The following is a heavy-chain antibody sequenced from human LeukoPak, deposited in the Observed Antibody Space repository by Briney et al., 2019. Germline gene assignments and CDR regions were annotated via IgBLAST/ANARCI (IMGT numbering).Heavy chain of an antibody. J-gene: IGHJ4*02. V-gene: IGHV3-33*01. CDR1: GFTFSSYG. Sequence: GGSLRLSCAASGFTFSSYGMHWVRQAPGKGLEWVAVIWYDGSNKYYADSVKGRFTISRDNSKNSLYLQMNSLRAEDTAVYYCARAGYSSGWYFFDYWGQGTLVTVSS. CDR3: ARAGYSSGWYFFDY. D-gene: IGHD6-19*01. CDR2: IWYDGSNK.